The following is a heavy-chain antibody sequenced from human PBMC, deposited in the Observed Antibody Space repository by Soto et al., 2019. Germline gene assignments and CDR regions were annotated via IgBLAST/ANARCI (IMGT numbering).Heavy chain of an antibody. V-gene: IGHV1-18*01. CDR2: ISAYNGNT. Sequence: QVQLVQSGGEVKKPGASVKVSCKASGYTFTGYGVSWVRQAPGQGLEWMGWISAYNGNTDYAQKLQGRVTMTTDTSTSTAYMELTSLRSDDTAVYYCARVKSGAVTSPGDYWGQGTLVTVSS. J-gene: IGHJ4*02. CDR1: GYTFTGYG. D-gene: IGHD2-8*02. CDR3: ARVKSGAVTSPGDY.